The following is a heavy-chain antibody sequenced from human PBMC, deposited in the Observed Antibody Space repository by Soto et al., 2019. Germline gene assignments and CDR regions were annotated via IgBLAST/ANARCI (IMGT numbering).Heavy chain of an antibody. CDR1: GGSISSGDYY. Sequence: SETLSLTCTVSGGSISSGDYYWSWIRQPPGKGLEWIGYIYYSGSTYYNPSLKSRVTISVDTSKNQFSLKLSSVTAADTAVYYCAREAGRLRFLGWLPPQHWGQGTLVTVSS. V-gene: IGHV4-30-4*01. CDR3: AREAGRLRFLGWLPPQH. D-gene: IGHD3-3*01. CDR2: IYYSGST. J-gene: IGHJ1*01.